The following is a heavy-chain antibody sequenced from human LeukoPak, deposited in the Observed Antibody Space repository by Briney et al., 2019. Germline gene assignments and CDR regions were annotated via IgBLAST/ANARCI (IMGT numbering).Heavy chain of an antibody. Sequence: GGSLRLSCVGSGFAFHNYAMHWVRRPPGKGLEWVSAINWNSDTKAYADSVKGRFTISRDRARNSLYLQMDSLRPEDTALYYCAKDTGGNGAYFYAMDAWGQGTSVTVS. CDR3: AKDTGGNGAYFYAMDA. CDR2: INWNSDTK. V-gene: IGHV3-9*01. D-gene: IGHD4-23*01. J-gene: IGHJ6*02. CDR1: GFAFHNYA.